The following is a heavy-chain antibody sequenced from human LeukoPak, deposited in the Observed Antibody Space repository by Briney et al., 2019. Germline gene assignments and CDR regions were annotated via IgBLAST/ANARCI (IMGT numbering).Heavy chain of an antibody. CDR3: GREEVVVVAATQNAFEI. CDR2: IYYSGST. Sequence: SETLSLTCTVSGGSISSGDYYWSWIRQPPGKGLEWIGYIYYSGSTYYNPSLKSRVTISVDTSKNQFSLKLSSVTAADAAVYYCGREEVVVVAATQNAFEIWGQGTMVTVSS. J-gene: IGHJ3*02. V-gene: IGHV4-30-4*01. D-gene: IGHD2-15*01. CDR1: GGSISSGDYY.